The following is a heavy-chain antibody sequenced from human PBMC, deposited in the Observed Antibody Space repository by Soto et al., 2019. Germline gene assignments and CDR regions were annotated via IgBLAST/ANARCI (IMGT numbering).Heavy chain of an antibody. D-gene: IGHD2-8*01. J-gene: IGHJ3*02. CDR3: ARSCTNGVCYDAFDI. CDR2: IYPGDSDT. CDR1: VYSFTSYW. V-gene: IGHV5-51*01. Sequence: CLKISCTRSVYSFTSYWIGWVLPIPVEGLECMGIIYPGDSDTRYSPSFQGQVTISADKSISTAYLQWSSLKASDTAMYYCARSCTNGVCYDAFDIWGQGTMVTVSS.